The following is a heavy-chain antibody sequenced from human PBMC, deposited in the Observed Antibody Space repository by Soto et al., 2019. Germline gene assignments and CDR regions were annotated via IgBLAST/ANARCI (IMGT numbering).Heavy chain of an antibody. Sequence: PGGSLRLSCAASGFTVSGNSMTWVRQAPGNTLEWVSFTYSGGSTYFADSVKGRFTISRDTSKNTLYLQMNSLKAEDTAVYYCAILENSGTYLDYWGQGTLVTVSS. D-gene: IGHD1-26*01. J-gene: IGHJ4*02. CDR3: AILENSGTYLDY. V-gene: IGHV3-53*01. CDR2: TYSGGST. CDR1: GFTVSGNS.